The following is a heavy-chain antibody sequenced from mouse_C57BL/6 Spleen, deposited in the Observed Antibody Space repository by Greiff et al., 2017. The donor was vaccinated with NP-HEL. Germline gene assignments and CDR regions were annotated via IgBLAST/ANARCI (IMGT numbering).Heavy chain of an antibody. CDR2: ISSVSSTI. D-gene: IGHD4-1*01. CDR1: GFTFSDYG. V-gene: IGHV5-17*01. Sequence: EVMLVESGGGLVKPGGSLKLSCAASGFTFSDYGMHWVRQAPEKGLEWVAYISSVSSTIYYADTVKGRFTISRDNATNTLFLQMTSLRSEDTAMYYCARGDWVAMDYWGQGTSVTVSS. J-gene: IGHJ4*01. CDR3: ARGDWVAMDY.